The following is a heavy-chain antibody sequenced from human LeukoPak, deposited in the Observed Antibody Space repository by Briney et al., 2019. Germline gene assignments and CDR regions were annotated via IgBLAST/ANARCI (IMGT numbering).Heavy chain of an antibody. V-gene: IGHV3-30*18. J-gene: IGHJ4*02. Sequence: GGSLRLSCAASGFTFNTYAMHWVRQPPGKGLEWVALISYDGSDKIYTDSVKGRFTISRDNSESTLYLQMGSLRGDDAAVYYCAKAVGRISWSFDYWGQGALVTVSS. CDR1: GFTFNTYA. CDR2: ISYDGSDK. CDR3: AKAVGRISWSFDY. D-gene: IGHD6-13*01.